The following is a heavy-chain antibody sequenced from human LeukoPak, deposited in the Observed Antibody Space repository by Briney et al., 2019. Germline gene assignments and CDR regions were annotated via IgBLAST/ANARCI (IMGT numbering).Heavy chain of an antibody. CDR3: ATSGASGRYAEY. Sequence: ASVKVSCKASGYTFTGYHIHWVRQAPGQGLEWMGWINPKIGGANHSQKFQGRVTMTRDTSITTAYMEVSRLRSDDTAVYYCATSGASGRYAEYWGQGTLVTVSS. V-gene: IGHV1-2*02. J-gene: IGHJ4*02. CDR1: GYTFTGYH. D-gene: IGHD2-2*01. CDR2: INPKIGGA.